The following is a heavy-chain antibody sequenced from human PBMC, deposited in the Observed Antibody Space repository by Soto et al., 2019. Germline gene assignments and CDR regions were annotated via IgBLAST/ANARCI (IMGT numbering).Heavy chain of an antibody. CDR1: GGTFSSYA. Sequence: ASVKVSCKASGGTFSSYAISWVRQAPGQGLEWMGGIIPIFGTANYAQKFQGRVTITADESTSTAYMELSSLRSEDTAVYYCARASVEQWLVRDYYYYGMDVWGQGTTVTVSS. CDR2: IIPIFGTA. V-gene: IGHV1-69*13. J-gene: IGHJ6*02. D-gene: IGHD6-19*01. CDR3: ARASVEQWLVRDYYYYGMDV.